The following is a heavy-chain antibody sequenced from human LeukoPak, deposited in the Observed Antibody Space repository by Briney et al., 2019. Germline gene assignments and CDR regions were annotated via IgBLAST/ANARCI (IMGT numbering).Heavy chain of an antibody. J-gene: IGHJ5*02. D-gene: IGHD6-13*01. CDR1: GDSMPRSCQY. CDR2: VHYSGSD. V-gene: IGHV4-39*01. Sequence: SETLSLTCTVSGDSMPRSCQYWAWIRQPPGKGLEWIGTVHYSGSDNYNSSLKGRGFISVDMSKNQFSLKLYSVTAADTAVYYCVRQGDTSSWYSLDWFDPWGQGKLVTVSS. CDR3: VRQGDTSSWYSLDWFDP.